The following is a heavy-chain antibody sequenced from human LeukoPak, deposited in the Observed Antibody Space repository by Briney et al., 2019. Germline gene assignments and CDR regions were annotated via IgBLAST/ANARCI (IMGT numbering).Heavy chain of an antibody. CDR2: ISAYNGNT. CDR1: GYTFTSYG. CDR3: ARDPNQRCYDSNWFDP. J-gene: IGHJ5*02. D-gene: IGHD3-22*01. V-gene: IGHV1-18*01. Sequence: GASVKVSCKASGYTFTSYGISWVRQAPGQGLEWMGWISAYNGNTNYAQKVQGRVTLTTDTSTSTAYMELRSLRSDDTAVYYCARDPNQRCYDSNWFDPWGQGTLVTVSS.